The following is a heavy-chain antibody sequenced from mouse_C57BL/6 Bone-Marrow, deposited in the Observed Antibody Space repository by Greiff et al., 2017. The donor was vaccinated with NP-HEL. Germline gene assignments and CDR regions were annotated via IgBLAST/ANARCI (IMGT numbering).Heavy chain of an antibody. V-gene: IGHV2-2*01. CDR3: ARNDWDVDYYAMDY. Sequence: VMLVESGPGLVQPSQSLSITCTVSGFSLTSYGVHWVRQSPGKGLEWLGVIWSGGSTDYNAAFISRLSISKDNSKSQVFFKMNSLQADDTAIYYCARNDWDVDYYAMDYWGQGTSVTVSS. D-gene: IGHD4-1*01. J-gene: IGHJ4*01. CDR2: IWSGGST. CDR1: GFSLTSYG.